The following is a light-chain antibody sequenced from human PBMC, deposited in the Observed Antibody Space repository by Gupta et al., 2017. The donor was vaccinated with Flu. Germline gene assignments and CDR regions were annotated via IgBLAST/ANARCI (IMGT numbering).Light chain of an antibody. CDR1: NSNIGSPYD. V-gene: IGLV1-40*01. J-gene: IGLJ3*02. CDR2: GNT. CDR3: QCYDNNLRAEL. Sequence: VTISCTGSNSNIGSPYDVHWYQQLPGTAPKLLIYGNTNRPSGVPDRFSGSKSGNSASLAITGPQAEDEADYYCQCYDNNLRAELFGGGTKVTVL.